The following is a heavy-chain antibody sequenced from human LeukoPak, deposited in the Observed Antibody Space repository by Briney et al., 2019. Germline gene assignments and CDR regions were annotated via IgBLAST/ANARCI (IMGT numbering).Heavy chain of an antibody. CDR3: ARDRITGTQGGSYYYYGMDV. V-gene: IGHV1-3*01. J-gene: IGHJ6*02. Sequence: ASVKVSCKASGYTFTSYAMHWVRQAPGQRLEWMGWINAGNGNTKYSQKFQGRVTITRDTSASTAYMELSSLRSEDTAVYYCARDRITGTQGGSYYYYGMDVWGQGTTVTVSS. CDR2: INAGNGNT. CDR1: GYTFTSYA. D-gene: IGHD1-20*01.